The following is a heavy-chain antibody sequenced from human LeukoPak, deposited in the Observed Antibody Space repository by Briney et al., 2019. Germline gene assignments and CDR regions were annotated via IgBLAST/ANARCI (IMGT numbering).Heavy chain of an antibody. J-gene: IGHJ4*02. V-gene: IGHV3-30*18. CDR2: ISYDGGNK. CDR1: GFTFSSYG. CDR3: AKRPYDSSGYYDY. D-gene: IGHD3-22*01. Sequence: GALRLSCAVSGFTFSSYGMHWVRQAPGKGLEWVAVISYDGGNKYYADSVKGRFTISRDNSKNTLYLQMNSLRAEDTAVYYCAKRPYDSSGYYDYWGQGTLVTVSS.